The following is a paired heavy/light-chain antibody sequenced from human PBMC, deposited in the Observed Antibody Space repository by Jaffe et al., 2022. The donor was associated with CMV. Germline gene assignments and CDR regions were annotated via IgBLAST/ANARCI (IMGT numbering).Heavy chain of an antibody. V-gene: IGHV3-74*01. Sequence: EVQLVESGGGLVQPGGSLRLSCVASGFSLSRYWMHWVRQAPGKGLVWVSRIHIDGSSPNYADSVKGRFTISRDNAKNTLFLQMNSLRAEDTAVYYCVASNLAEAAIDWYFDLWGRGTLVTVSS. J-gene: IGHJ2*01. CDR3: VASNLAEAAIDWYFDL. CDR1: GFSLSRYW. D-gene: IGHD6-19*01. CDR2: IHIDGSSP.
Light chain of an antibody. V-gene: IGKV1-39*01. CDR2: AAS. CDR1: QRIGNY. CDR3: QQHYSTPYT. J-gene: IGKJ2*01. Sequence: DIQMTQSPSSLSASVGDRVTIICRASQRIGNYLNWYQQKPGKAPTLLIYAASNLQTGVASRFSGSESGTDFTLTITGLQPEDFATYYCQQHYSTPYTFGQGTKVEIK.